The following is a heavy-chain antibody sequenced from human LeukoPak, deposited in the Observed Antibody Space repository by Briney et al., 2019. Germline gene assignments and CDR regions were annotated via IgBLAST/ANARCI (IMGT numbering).Heavy chain of an antibody. Sequence: GGSLRLSCAASGFSFSTYSMNWVRQAPGKGLEWVSYISSTSSTIYYADSVKGRFTISRDNAKNSLYLQMNSLRAEDTAVYYCARGEHGYSYGNGYWGQGTLVTVSS. CDR1: GFSFSTYS. D-gene: IGHD5-18*01. J-gene: IGHJ4*02. CDR2: ISSTSSTI. V-gene: IGHV3-48*01. CDR3: ARGEHGYSYGNGY.